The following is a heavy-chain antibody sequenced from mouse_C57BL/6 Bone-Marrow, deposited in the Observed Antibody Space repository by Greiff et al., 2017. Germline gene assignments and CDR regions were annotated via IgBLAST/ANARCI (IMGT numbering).Heavy chain of an antibody. V-gene: IGHV5-16*01. CDR2: INYDGSST. CDR3: AREDRPWYFDV. CDR1: GFTFSDYY. J-gene: IGHJ1*03. Sequence: EVKLMESEGGLVQPGSSMKLSCTASGFTFSDYYMAWVRQVPGKGLEWVANINYDGSSTYYLDSLKSRFIISRDNAKNILYLQMSSLKSEDTATYYCAREDRPWYFDVWGTGTTVTVSS.